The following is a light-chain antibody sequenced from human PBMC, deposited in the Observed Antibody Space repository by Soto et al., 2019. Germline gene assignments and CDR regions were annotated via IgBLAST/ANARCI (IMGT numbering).Light chain of an antibody. CDR2: SAS. J-gene: IGKJ1*01. V-gene: IGKV3-15*01. CDR3: QQYDNWPPWT. CDR1: QSVSRK. Sequence: EIVMTQSPATLSVSPGERATLSCMSSQSVSRKLAWYQQKPGQAPRLLIYSASARATGIPARFSGSGSGTEFTLTISSLQSEDFAIYYCQQYDNWPPWTFGQGTKVELK.